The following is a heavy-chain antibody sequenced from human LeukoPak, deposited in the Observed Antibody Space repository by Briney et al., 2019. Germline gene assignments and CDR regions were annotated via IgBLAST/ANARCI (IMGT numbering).Heavy chain of an antibody. CDR1: GFTFSSYW. CDR3: ARDYRSDAFDI. V-gene: IGHV3-74*01. J-gene: IGHJ3*02. CDR2: INSDGSST. Sequence: GGSLRLSCAASGFTFSSYWMHWVRQAPGKGLVWVSRINSDGSSTSYADSVKGRFTLSRDNAKNTLYLQMNSLRAEDTAVYYCARDYRSDAFDIWGQGTMVTVSS. D-gene: IGHD1-26*01.